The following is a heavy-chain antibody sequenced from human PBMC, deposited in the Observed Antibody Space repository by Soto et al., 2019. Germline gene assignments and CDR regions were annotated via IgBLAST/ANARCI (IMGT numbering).Heavy chain of an antibody. CDR2: IIPIFGTA. D-gene: IGHD3-3*01. CDR1: GGTFSTYA. Sequence: QEQLVQSGAEVKKPGSSVKVSCKASGGTFSTYAISWVRQAPGQGLEWMGGIIPIFGTAKYAQKFQGRVTMTADESTSTAYMELSSLRSEDTAVYDCAREIFGVIISGGRDAFDIWGQGTMVTVSS. V-gene: IGHV1-69*01. J-gene: IGHJ3*02. CDR3: AREIFGVIISGGRDAFDI.